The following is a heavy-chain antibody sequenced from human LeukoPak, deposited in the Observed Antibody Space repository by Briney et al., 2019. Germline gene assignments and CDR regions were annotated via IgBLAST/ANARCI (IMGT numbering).Heavy chain of an antibody. CDR1: GYTFTSYG. Sequence: ASVKVSCNASGYTFTSYGISWVRQAPGQGLEWMGWISAYNGNTNYAQKLQGRVTMTTDTSTSTAYMELRSLRSDDTAVYYCARDEPYSSGWFEVDYWGQGTLVTVSS. CDR2: ISAYNGNT. D-gene: IGHD6-19*01. V-gene: IGHV1-18*01. CDR3: ARDEPYSSGWFEVDY. J-gene: IGHJ4*02.